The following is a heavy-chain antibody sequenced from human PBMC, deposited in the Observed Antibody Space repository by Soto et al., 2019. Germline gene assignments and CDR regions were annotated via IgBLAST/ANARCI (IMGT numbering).Heavy chain of an antibody. CDR1: GFTLSSNG. D-gene: IGHD3-10*02. V-gene: IGHV3-30*18. CDR2: MSYDGSYK. Sequence: GGSLRLSCAASGFTLSSNGMHWLRQAPGKGLEWVALMSYDGSYKYYADSVKGRFTISRDNSKNTLYLQMNSLRAEDTAVYYCAKDREGYYVATVWGQGTTVTSP. CDR3: AKDREGYYVATV. J-gene: IGHJ6*02.